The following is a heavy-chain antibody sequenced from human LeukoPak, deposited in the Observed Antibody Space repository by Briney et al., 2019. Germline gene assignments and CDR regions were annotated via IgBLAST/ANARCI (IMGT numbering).Heavy chain of an antibody. CDR3: GRDRHWNQGNFDY. CDR2: INPNSGGT. J-gene: IGHJ4*02. CDR1: GYTFTGYS. Sequence: ASVKVSCKASGYTFTGYSMHWVRQAPGQGLEWMGWINPNSGGTNYAQKFQGRVTMTRDTSIGTAYMELNRLTYDDTAVYYCGRDRHWNQGNFDYWGQGTLVTVSS. V-gene: IGHV1-2*02. D-gene: IGHD1-1*01.